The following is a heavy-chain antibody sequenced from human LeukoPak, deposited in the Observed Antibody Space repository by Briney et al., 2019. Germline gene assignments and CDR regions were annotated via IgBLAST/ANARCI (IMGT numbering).Heavy chain of an antibody. D-gene: IGHD3-22*01. CDR1: GFTFGDYA. CDR3: TRTRKEITMIVVAIFDY. J-gene: IGHJ4*02. CDR2: IRSKAYGGTT. Sequence: QPGRSLRLSCTASGFTFGDYAMSWFRQAPGKGLEWVGFIRSKAYGGTTEYAASVKGRFTISRDDSKSIAYLQMNSLKTEDTAVYYCTRTRKEITMIVVAIFDYWGQGTLVTVSS. V-gene: IGHV3-49*03.